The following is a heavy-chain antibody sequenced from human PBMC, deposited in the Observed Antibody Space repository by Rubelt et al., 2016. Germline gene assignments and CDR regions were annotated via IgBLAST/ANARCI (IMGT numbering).Heavy chain of an antibody. V-gene: IGHV3-73*01. J-gene: IGHJ5*02. CDR1: GSTFSGSD. CDR3: TTANDGDTWLDP. Sequence: GSLRLSCAASGSTFSGSDMHWVRQASGKGLEWVGRIRGRARSYATAYAASVRGRFTVSRDDSKNTAFLLLTSLKTEDTAFYYCTTANDGDTWLDPWGQGTLVTVSS. CDR2: IRGRARSYAT. D-gene: IGHD5-24*01.